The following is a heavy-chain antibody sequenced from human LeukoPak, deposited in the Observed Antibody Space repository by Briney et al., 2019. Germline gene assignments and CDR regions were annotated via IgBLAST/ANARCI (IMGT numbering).Heavy chain of an antibody. Sequence: GGSLRLSCAASGFTFSSYSMNWVRQAPGKGLEWVSSISSSSSYIYYANSVKGRFTISRDNAKNSLYLQMNSLRAEDTAVYYCARDRVRSGPLGKQLVRGGLWFDPWGQGTLVTVSS. CDR3: ARDRVRSGPLGKQLVRGGLWFDP. D-gene: IGHD6-6*01. CDR1: GFTFSSYS. V-gene: IGHV3-21*01. CDR2: ISSSSSYI. J-gene: IGHJ5*02.